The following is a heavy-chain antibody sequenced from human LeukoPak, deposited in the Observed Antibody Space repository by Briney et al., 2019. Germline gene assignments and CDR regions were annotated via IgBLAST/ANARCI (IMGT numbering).Heavy chain of an antibody. V-gene: IGHV4-4*02. CDR3: ARGRRYYGSGPWYYMDV. CDR1: GGSISSSNW. CDR2: IYHSGST. J-gene: IGHJ6*03. Sequence: SETLSLTCAVSGGSISSSNWWSWVRQPPGKGLEWIGEIYHSGSTNYNPSLKSRVTISVDTSKNQFSLKLSSVTAADTAVYYCARGRRYYGSGPWYYMDVWGKGTTVTVSS. D-gene: IGHD3-10*01.